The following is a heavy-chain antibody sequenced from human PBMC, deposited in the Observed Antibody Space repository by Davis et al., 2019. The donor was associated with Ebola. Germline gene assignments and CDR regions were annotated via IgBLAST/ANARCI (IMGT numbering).Heavy chain of an antibody. V-gene: IGHV1-69*13. Sequence: SVKVSCKASGGTFSSYAISWVRQAPGQGLEWMGGIIPIFGTANYAQKFQGRVTITADESTSTAYMELSSLRSEDTAVYYCARGAMVQGVRVNYFDYWGQGTLVTVPS. CDR3: ARGAMVQGVRVNYFDY. D-gene: IGHD3-10*01. CDR1: GGTFSSYA. J-gene: IGHJ4*02. CDR2: IIPIFGTA.